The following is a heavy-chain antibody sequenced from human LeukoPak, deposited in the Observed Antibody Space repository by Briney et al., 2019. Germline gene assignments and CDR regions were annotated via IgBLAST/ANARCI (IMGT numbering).Heavy chain of an antibody. J-gene: IGHJ3*02. Sequence: PGGSLRLSCAAAGFTFSSHAVSWVRRAPGKGLEWVSGISGRGDSTYYADSVWGGFTISTDNSKNTLYLQMNSPRAADTAVYYFAKGAVIKSGAFEILGQG. CDR1: GFTFSSHA. D-gene: IGHD3-16*02. CDR2: ISGRGDST. V-gene: IGHV3-23*01. CDR3: AKGAVIKSGAFEI.